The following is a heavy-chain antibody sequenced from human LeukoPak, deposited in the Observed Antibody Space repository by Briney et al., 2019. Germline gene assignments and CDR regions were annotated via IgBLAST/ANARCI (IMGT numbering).Heavy chain of an antibody. Sequence: PSETLSLTCTVSGGSISSYYWSWIRQPPGKGLEWIRYIYYSGSTNYNPSLKSRVTISVDTSKNQFSLKLSSVTAADTAVYYCARVRIVVGATRYFDYWGQGTLVTVSS. CDR3: ARVRIVVGATRYFDY. V-gene: IGHV4-59*08. CDR1: GGSISSYY. CDR2: IYYSGST. J-gene: IGHJ4*02. D-gene: IGHD1-26*01.